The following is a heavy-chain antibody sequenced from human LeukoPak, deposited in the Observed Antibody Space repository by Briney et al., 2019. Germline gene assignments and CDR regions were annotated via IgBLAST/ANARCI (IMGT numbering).Heavy chain of an antibody. V-gene: IGHV4-4*07. D-gene: IGHD5-12*01. CDR1: GDFFSSYY. CDR2: IYTSGST. Sequence: SETLSLTCTVSGDFFSSYYWNWIRQPAGKGLEWIGRIYTSGSTNYNPSLKSRVTMSVDTSKNQFSLKLISVSAADTAVYFCARGDGYDYFNYWGQRTLVTVSS. CDR3: ARGDGYDYFNY. J-gene: IGHJ4*02.